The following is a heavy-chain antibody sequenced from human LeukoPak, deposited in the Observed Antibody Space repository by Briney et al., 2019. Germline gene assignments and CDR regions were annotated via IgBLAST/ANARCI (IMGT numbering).Heavy chain of an antibody. V-gene: IGHV3-49*03. J-gene: IGHJ4*02. CDR3: TRGVGEWLDIFDY. Sequence: PGGSLRLSCTASGFTFGDYAMSWFRQAPGKGLEWVGFIRSKAYGGTTEYAASVKGRFTISRDDSKSIAYLQMNSLKTEDTAVYYCTRGVGEWLDIFDYWGQGTLVTVSS. CDR1: GFTFGDYA. CDR2: IRSKAYGGTT. D-gene: IGHD3-10*01.